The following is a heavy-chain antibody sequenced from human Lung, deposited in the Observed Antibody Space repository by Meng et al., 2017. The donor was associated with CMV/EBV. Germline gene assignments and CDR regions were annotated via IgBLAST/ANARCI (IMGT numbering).Heavy chain of an antibody. CDR3: ARGRWGGSNWFDT. J-gene: IGHJ5*02. CDR2: IKEDGNEK. CDR1: GFMFSSYW. D-gene: IGHD3-3*01. Sequence: ESXKISXAASGFMFSSYWMSWVRQAPGKGLEWVANIKEDGNEKYYVDSVKGLCTISRDNAKNSLFLQMNSLRAEDTAVYYCARGRWGGSNWFDTWGQGTXVTVSS. V-gene: IGHV3-7*04.